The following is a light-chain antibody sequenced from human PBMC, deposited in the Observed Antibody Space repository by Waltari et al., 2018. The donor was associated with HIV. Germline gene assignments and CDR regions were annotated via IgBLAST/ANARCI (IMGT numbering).Light chain of an antibody. CDR3: QAWDANHVI. Sequence: ELTQPPSVSVPSGQTASIPCSGEKLADKFPCWYQKKRGQPPILLVYQGSRRPSGIPERFSASKSDNTATLTIRGAQPLDEAEYFCQAWDANHVIFGGGTTLTVL. V-gene: IGLV3-1*01. CDR1: KLADKF. J-gene: IGLJ2*01. CDR2: QGS.